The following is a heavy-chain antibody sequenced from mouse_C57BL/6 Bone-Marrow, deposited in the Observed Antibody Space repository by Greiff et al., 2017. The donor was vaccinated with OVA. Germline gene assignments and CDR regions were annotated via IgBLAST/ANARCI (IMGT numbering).Heavy chain of an antibody. CDR2: ISSGGDYI. CDR1: GFTFSSYA. V-gene: IGHV5-9-1*02. J-gene: IGHJ1*03. CDR3: TREGYYYGSSPYWYFDV. Sequence: EVKLMESGEGLVKPGGSLKLSCAASGFTFSSYAMSWVRQTPEKRLEWVAYISSGGDYIYYAATVKGRFTISRDNARNTLYLQMSSLKSEDTAMYYCTREGYYYGSSPYWYFDVWGTGTTVTVSS. D-gene: IGHD1-1*01.